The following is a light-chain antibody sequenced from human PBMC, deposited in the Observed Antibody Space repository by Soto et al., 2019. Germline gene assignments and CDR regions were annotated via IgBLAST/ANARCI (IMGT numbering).Light chain of an antibody. Sequence: DMMSTQSPATLSLSPGESSTLSCRASQSVSNNYLAWYQQKPGQAPRLLIYGASNMATGIPDRFSGSGSGTDFTLTISRLEPEDFAVYYCQQYGSSPRTFGQGTKVDIK. J-gene: IGKJ1*01. CDR3: QQYGSSPRT. V-gene: IGKV3-20*01. CDR2: GAS. CDR1: QSVSNNY.